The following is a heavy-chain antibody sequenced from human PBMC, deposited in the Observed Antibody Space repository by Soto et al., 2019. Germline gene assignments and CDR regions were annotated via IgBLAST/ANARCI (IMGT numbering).Heavy chain of an antibody. J-gene: IGHJ4*02. Sequence: QVQLVQSGAEVKKPGASVKVSCKASGYTFTGYYMHWVRQAPGQGLEWMGWVNPNSGGTNYAQKFQGWVTMTRDTSISTAYMELSRLRSDDTAVYYCARGGRAIAVAGTVFDYWGQGTLVTVSS. CDR3: ARGGRAIAVAGTVFDY. CDR1: GYTFTGYY. V-gene: IGHV1-2*04. CDR2: VNPNSGGT. D-gene: IGHD6-19*01.